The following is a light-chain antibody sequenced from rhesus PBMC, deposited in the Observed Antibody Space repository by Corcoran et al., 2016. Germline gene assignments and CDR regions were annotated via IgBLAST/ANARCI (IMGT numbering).Light chain of an antibody. CDR1: ENVNNY. J-gene: IGKJ4*01. CDR2: TAS. Sequence: DIQMTQSPSSLSASVGDRVTITCRASENVNNYLNWYQQKPGKAPNLLIYTASTLQSGVPSRFTGSGSGTDYTFTISSLQPEDVATYYCQHGYATPVTFGGGTKVELK. CDR3: QHGYATPVT. V-gene: IGKV1-74*01.